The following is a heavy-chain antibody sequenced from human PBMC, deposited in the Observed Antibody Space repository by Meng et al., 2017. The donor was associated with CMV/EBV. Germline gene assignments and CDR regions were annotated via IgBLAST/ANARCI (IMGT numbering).Heavy chain of an antibody. CDR1: GYSFTSYW. D-gene: IGHD3-22*01. Sequence: CKSSGYSFTSYWSSWVRQMPGKGLEWMGRIDPSDSYTNYSPSFQGRVTISADKSISTAYLQWSSLKASDTAMYYCAGTYYYDSSGYNHWGQGTLVTVSS. J-gene: IGHJ4*02. CDR3: AGTYYYDSSGYNH. V-gene: IGHV5-10-1*01. CDR2: IDPSDSYT.